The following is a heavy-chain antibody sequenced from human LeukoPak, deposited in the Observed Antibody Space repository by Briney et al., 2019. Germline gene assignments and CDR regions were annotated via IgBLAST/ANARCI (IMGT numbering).Heavy chain of an antibody. CDR3: ARAGWSSANWFDP. D-gene: IGHD2-15*01. CDR1: GYTFTSYA. V-gene: IGHV1-3*01. J-gene: IGHJ5*02. CDR2: INAGNGNT. Sequence: ASVKVSCKASGYTFTSYAMHWVRQAPGQRLEWMGWINAGNGNTKYSQKFQGRVTITRDTSASTAYMELSSLRSEDTAVYYCARAGWSSANWFDPWGQGTLVTASS.